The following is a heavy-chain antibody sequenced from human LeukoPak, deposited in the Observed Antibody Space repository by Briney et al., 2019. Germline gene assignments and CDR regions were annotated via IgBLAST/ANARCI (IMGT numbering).Heavy chain of an antibody. CDR1: GYTFAGYH. Sequence: GASVKVSCKASGYTFAGYHMHWVRQAPGQGLEWMGWINPNSGATNYAQKFQGRVTMTRDTSISTAYMELSRLRSEDTAVYYCARDVGGSAQLFGYWGQGTLVTVSS. CDR3: ARDVGGSAQLFGY. V-gene: IGHV1-2*02. D-gene: IGHD2-2*01. CDR2: INPNSGAT. J-gene: IGHJ4*02.